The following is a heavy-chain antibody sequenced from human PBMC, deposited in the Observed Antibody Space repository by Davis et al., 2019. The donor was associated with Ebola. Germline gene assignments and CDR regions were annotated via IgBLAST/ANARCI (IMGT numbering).Heavy chain of an antibody. Sequence: MPSETLSLTCTVSGYSISSGYYWGWIRQPPGKGLEWIGSIYHSGSTYYNPSLKSRVTISVDTSKNQFSLKLSSVTAADTAVYYCARDGSGAYYYYGMDVWGKGTTVTVSS. V-gene: IGHV4-38-2*02. D-gene: IGHD7-27*01. CDR3: ARDGSGAYYYYGMDV. CDR2: IYHSGST. CDR1: GYSISSGYY. J-gene: IGHJ6*04.